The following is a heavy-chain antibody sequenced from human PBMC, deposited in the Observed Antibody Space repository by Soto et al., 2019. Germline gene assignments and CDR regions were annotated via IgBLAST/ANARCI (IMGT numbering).Heavy chain of an antibody. CDR3: ARLSGYDFWSGSLPFGY. D-gene: IGHD3-3*01. CDR2: INPNSGGT. V-gene: IGHV1-2*02. CDR1: GYTFTGYY. Sequence: ASVKVSCKASGYTFTGYYMHWVRQAPGQGLERMGWINPNSGGTNYAQKFQGRVTMTRDTSISTAYMELSRLRSDDTAVYYCARLSGYDFWSGSLPFGYWGQGTLVTVSS. J-gene: IGHJ4*02.